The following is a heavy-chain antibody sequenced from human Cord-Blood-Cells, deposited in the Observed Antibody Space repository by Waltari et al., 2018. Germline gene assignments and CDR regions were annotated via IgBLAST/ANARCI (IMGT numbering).Heavy chain of an antibody. V-gene: IGHV1-69*09. J-gene: IGHJ5*02. Sequence: QVQLVQSGAEVKKPGSSVKVSCKASGGTFSSYAISWVRQAPGQGLEWMGRIIPILGIANYAQKFQGRGTITADKSTSTAYMELSSLRSEDTAVYYCARGLEGYFDWLYNWFDPWGQGTLVTVSS. D-gene: IGHD3-9*01. CDR1: GGTFSSYA. CDR2: IIPILGIA. CDR3: ARGLEGYFDWLYNWFDP.